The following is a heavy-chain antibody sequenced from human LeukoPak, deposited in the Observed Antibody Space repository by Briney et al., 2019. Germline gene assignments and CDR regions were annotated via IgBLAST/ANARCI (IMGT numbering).Heavy chain of an antibody. CDR3: ARGFVAAGLYYFDY. Sequence: GGSLRLSCAASGFTFSSYGMHWVRQAPGKGLEWVAVIWYDGSNKYYADSVKGRFTISRDNSKNTLYLQMNSLRAEDTAVYYCARGFVAAGLYYFDYWGQGTLVTVSS. V-gene: IGHV3-33*01. D-gene: IGHD6-13*01. CDR2: IWYDGSNK. J-gene: IGHJ4*02. CDR1: GFTFSSYG.